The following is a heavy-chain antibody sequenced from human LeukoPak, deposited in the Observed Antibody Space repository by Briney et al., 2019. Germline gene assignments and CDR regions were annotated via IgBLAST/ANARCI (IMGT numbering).Heavy chain of an antibody. CDR3: ARGGSGISNAFDI. CDR2: IYYSGST. J-gene: IGHJ3*02. V-gene: IGHV4-59*01. CDR1: GGSINGYY. Sequence: PSETLSLTCIVSGGSINGYYWSWIRQPPGKGLEWIGYIYYSGSTNSNPSLKSRVTMSVDTSKNQFSLKLRSVTAADTAVYYCARGGSGISNAFDIWGQGTMVTVSS. D-gene: IGHD3-10*01.